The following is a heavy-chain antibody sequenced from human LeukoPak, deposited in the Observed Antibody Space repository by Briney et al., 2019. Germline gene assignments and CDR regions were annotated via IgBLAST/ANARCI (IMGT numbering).Heavy chain of an antibody. CDR2: IIPIFGTA. J-gene: IGHJ5*02. V-gene: IGHV1-69*13. CDR1: GGTFSSYA. Sequence: GASVKVSCKASGGTFSSYAISWVRQAPGQGLEWMGGIIPIFGTANYAQKFQGRVTITADESTSTAYMELSSLRSEDTAVYYCARGETGTTHQMGFDPWGQGTLVTASS. D-gene: IGHD1-7*01. CDR3: ARGETGTTHQMGFDP.